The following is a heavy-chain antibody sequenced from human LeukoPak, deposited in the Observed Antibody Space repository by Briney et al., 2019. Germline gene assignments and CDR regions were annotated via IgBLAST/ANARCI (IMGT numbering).Heavy chain of an antibody. CDR1: GFTFRSYT. CDR3: ARSTVAATVAFDI. CDR2: ISSSSSYI. J-gene: IGHJ3*02. D-gene: IGHD6-19*01. Sequence: GGSLRLSCAASGFTFRSYTMNWVRQAPGKGLEWVSSISSSSSYIYYADSVKGRFTISRDNAKNSLYLQMNSLGAEDTAVYYCARSTVAATVAFDIWGQGTMVTVSS. V-gene: IGHV3-21*01.